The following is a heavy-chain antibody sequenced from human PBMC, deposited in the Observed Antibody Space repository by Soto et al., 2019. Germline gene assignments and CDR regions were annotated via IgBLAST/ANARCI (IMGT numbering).Heavy chain of an antibody. V-gene: IGHV4-59*01. CDR3: ARADCGGDCYSGGLNY. Sequence: SETLSLTCTVSGGSISSYYWNWIRQPPGKGLEWIGYVEFSGRTNYNPSLRSRLTISVDTSKNQFSLKLSSVTAADTAVYYCARADCGGDCYSGGLNYWGQGTLVTVSS. D-gene: IGHD2-21*02. CDR1: GGSISSYY. J-gene: IGHJ4*02. CDR2: VEFSGRT.